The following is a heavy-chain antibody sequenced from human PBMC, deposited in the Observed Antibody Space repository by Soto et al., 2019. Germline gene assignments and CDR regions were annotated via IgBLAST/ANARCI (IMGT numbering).Heavy chain of an antibody. D-gene: IGHD3-9*01. CDR1: GGSFSGYY. V-gene: IGHV4-34*01. J-gene: IGHJ4*02. CDR3: ARHIILTGYYLY. Sequence: SETLSLTCAVYGGSFSGYYWSWIRQPPGKGLEWIGEINHSGSTNYNPSLKSRVTISVDTSKNQFSLKLSSVTAADTAVYYCARHIILTGYYLYWGQGTLVTVSS. CDR2: INHSGST.